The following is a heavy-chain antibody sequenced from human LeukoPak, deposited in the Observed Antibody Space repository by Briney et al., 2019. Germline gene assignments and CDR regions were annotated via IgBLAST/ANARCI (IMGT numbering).Heavy chain of an antibody. V-gene: IGHV3-21*01. CDR2: ISSSSSYI. D-gene: IGHD5-18*01. J-gene: IGHJ4*02. Sequence: PGGSLRLSCAASGFTFSSYSMNWVRQAPGKGLEWVSSISSSSSYIYYADSVKGRFTISRDNAKNSLYLQMNSLRAEDTAVYYCARVPYSYGYGEIDYWGQGTLVTVSS. CDR1: GFTFSSYS. CDR3: ARVPYSYGYGEIDY.